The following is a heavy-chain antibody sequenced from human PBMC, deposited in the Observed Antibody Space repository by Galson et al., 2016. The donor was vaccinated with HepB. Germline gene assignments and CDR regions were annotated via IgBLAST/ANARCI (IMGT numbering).Heavy chain of an antibody. V-gene: IGHV3-11*01. J-gene: IGHJ3*01. Sequence: SLRLSCAASGITFRDHYMSWIRQAPGKGLEWIAYISNTGNTIYYADSVKGRFTISRDNSKNSVFLQMNSLRAEDTAPYYCATGSNYVIVPGSFEFWGQGAMVTVPS. CDR1: GITFRDHY. D-gene: IGHD3-10*01. CDR3: ATGSNYVIVPGSFEF. CDR2: ISNTGNTI.